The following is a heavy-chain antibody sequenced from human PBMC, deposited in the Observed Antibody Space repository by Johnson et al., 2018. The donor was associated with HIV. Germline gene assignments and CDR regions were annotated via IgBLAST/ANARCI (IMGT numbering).Heavy chain of an antibody. V-gene: IGHV3-9*01. J-gene: IGHJ3*02. Sequence: VQLVESGGGVVQPGGSLRLSCAASGFTFDDYAMHWVRQAPGKGLEWVSGISWNSGSIGYEDSVKGRFTISRDNAKSSLYLQMNSLRAEDTAMYYCAREGVGTTCPFDIWGQGTRVTVSS. CDR1: GFTFDDYA. CDR3: AREGVGTTCPFDI. D-gene: IGHD1-26*01. CDR2: ISWNSGSI.